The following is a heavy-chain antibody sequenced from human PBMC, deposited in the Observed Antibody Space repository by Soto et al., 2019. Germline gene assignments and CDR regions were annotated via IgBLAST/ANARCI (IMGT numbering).Heavy chain of an antibody. V-gene: IGHV1-18*01. J-gene: IGHJ6*02. CDR3: ARDNGFGESDV. CDR2: ISAYNGNT. CDR1: GYSFTSYG. Sequence: QVQLVQSGAEVKKPGASVKVSCKASGYSFTSYGISWVRQAPGQGLEWMGWISAYNGNTNYAQKLQGRVTMTTDTSTGTGYMALRSLRSDDTAVYYCARDNGFGESDVWGQGTTVTVSS. D-gene: IGHD3-10*01.